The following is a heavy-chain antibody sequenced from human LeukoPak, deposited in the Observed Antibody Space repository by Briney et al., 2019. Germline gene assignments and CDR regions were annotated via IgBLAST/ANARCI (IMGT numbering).Heavy chain of an antibody. J-gene: IGHJ6*03. Sequence: SETLSLTCTVSGDSISSGDYYWSWIRQPAGKGLEWIGRISSSGSTNDNPSLKSRVTISVDTSKNQFSLKLSSVTAADTAVYYCTRLIMSSIHYYYMDVWGKGTTVTVSS. CDR3: TRLIMSSIHYYYMDV. CDR1: GDSISSGDYY. D-gene: IGHD3-10*01. V-gene: IGHV4-61*02. CDR2: ISSSGST.